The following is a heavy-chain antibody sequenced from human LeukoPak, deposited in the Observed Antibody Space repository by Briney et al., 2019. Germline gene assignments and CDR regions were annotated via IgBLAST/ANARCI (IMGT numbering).Heavy chain of an antibody. CDR2: MNPNSGNT. D-gene: IGHD1-26*01. CDR1: GYTFTSYD. V-gene: IGHV1-8*02. CDR3: ARDLNGQWELPH. Sequence: ASVKVSCKASGYTFTSYDINWVRQATGQGLEWMGWMNPNSGNTGYAQKFQGRVTMTRDTSTSTVYMELSSLRSEDTAVYYCARDLNGQWELPHWGQGTLVTVSS. J-gene: IGHJ4*02.